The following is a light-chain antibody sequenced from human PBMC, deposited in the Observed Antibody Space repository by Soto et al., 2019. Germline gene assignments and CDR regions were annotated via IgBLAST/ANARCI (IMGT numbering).Light chain of an antibody. CDR2: DAS. V-gene: IGKV3-15*01. J-gene: IGKJ4*02. Sequence: ELGLTQSPATLSVSPGERATLSCRASQGVGSTLAWYQQEPGRAPRLLIYDASTRATGIPARFSGAGSGTEFTLTISGLQSDDFAVYYCQHYLTWPLTFGGGTRVEI. CDR1: QGVGST. CDR3: QHYLTWPLT.